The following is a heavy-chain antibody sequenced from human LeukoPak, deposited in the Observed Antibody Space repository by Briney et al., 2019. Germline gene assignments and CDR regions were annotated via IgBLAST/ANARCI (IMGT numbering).Heavy chain of an antibody. CDR1: GFTFSSYG. D-gene: IGHD3-10*01. V-gene: IGHV3-30*02. J-gene: IGHJ4*02. Sequence: GGSLRLSCAASGFTFSSYGMHWVRQAPGKGLEWVAFIRYDGSNKYYADSVKGRFTISRDNSKNTLYLQMNSLRAEDTAVYYCAKGPMVRGVIGRYFDYWGQGTLVTVSS. CDR2: IRYDGSNK. CDR3: AKGPMVRGVIGRYFDY.